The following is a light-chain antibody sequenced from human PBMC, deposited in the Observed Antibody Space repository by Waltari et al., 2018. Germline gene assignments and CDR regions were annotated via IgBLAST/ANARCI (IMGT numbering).Light chain of an antibody. J-gene: IGKJ3*01. Sequence: IVMTQSPLSLPVTPGEPASISCRSSQNLVHSNGYTYLDWYVQKPGQSPQLPIYSGSIRASGVPDRFSGSGSGTDFTLEISRVEAEDVGVYYCMEALQTPRFTFGPGTRVEIK. V-gene: IGKV2-28*01. CDR2: SGS. CDR3: MEALQTPRFT. CDR1: QNLVHSNGYTY.